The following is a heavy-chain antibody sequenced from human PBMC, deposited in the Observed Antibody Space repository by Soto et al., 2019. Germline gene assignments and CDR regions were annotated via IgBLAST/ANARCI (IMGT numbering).Heavy chain of an antibody. V-gene: IGHV4-31*03. CDR1: GGSISSGGYY. CDR3: ARRMDTAMVTYDY. J-gene: IGHJ4*02. Sequence: QVQLQESGPGLVKPSQTLSLTCTVSGGSISSGGYYWSWIRQHPGKGLEWIGYIYYSGSTYYNPYLKSRVTLSVDTSKNHFSLKLSSVTAADTAVYYCARRMDTAMVTYDYWGQGTLVTVSA. CDR2: IYYSGST. D-gene: IGHD5-18*01.